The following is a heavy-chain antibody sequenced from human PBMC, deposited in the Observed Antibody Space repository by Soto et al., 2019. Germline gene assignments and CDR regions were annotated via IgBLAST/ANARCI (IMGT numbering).Heavy chain of an antibody. J-gene: IGHJ5*02. Sequence: QVQLQESGPGLVKPSQTLSLTCTVSGGSISSGGYYWSWIRQHPGKGLEWIGYIDYSGSTYYNPSLKSLVTISVDTSKNQFSLKLSSVTAADTAVYYCAREGITIFGVATGEGFDPWGQGTLVTVSS. V-gene: IGHV4-31*01. D-gene: IGHD3-3*01. CDR1: GGSISSGGYY. CDR2: IDYSGST. CDR3: AREGITIFGVATGEGFDP.